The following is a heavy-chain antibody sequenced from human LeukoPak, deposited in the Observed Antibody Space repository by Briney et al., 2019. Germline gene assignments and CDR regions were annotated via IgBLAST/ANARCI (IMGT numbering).Heavy chain of an antibody. CDR1: AFTFSGYW. J-gene: IGHJ6*02. Sequence: GGSLRLSCAASAFTFSGYWMNWVRQAPGKGPEWVSDISGSGGATFYADSVKGRFTISRDNSKDTLYLQMNSLRAEDTAVYYCARKYYYYYGMDVWGQGTTVTVSS. CDR2: ISGSGGAT. CDR3: ARKYYYYYGMDV. V-gene: IGHV3-23*01.